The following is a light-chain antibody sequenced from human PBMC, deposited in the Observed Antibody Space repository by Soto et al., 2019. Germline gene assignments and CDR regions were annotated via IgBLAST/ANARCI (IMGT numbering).Light chain of an antibody. CDR3: SSYTSSSTLV. V-gene: IGLV3-21*02. J-gene: IGLJ2*01. CDR2: EDS. Sequence: SYELTQPPSVSVAPGQTARITGGGNNIGSESVHWYQQRPGQAPLLVVYEDSDRPSGIHERFSGSKSGNTASLTISGLQAEDEADYYCSSYTSSSTLVFGGGTKVTVL. CDR1: NIGSES.